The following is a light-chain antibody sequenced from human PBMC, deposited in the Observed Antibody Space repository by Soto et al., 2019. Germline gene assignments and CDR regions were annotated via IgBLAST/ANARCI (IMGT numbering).Light chain of an antibody. V-gene: IGKV1-39*01. CDR1: QSISRN. J-gene: IGKJ1*01. CDR2: GAS. Sequence: DIQMTQSPSSLSACVGDRVTITCRASQSISRNLNWYQQKPGTAPKLLMFGASTLQSGVPSRFSGSGSGTDFTLTITSLQPEDFATYYCQQSYNTPRTFGQGTKADIK. CDR3: QQSYNTPRT.